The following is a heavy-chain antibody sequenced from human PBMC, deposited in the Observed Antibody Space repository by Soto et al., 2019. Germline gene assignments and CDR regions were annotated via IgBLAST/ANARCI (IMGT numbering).Heavy chain of an antibody. CDR2: INHSGST. CDR1: GGSFSGYY. J-gene: IGHJ5*02. D-gene: IGHD6-13*01. CDR3: ARRRQPLVRKHNWCDH. Sequence: SETMSLTCAVYGGSFSGYYWSWIRQPPGKGLEWIGEINHSGSTNYNLSLKSRVTISVDTSKNQFSLKLSSVTAADTAVYYCARRRQPLVRKHNWCDHWCNGTRVTV. V-gene: IGHV4-34*01.